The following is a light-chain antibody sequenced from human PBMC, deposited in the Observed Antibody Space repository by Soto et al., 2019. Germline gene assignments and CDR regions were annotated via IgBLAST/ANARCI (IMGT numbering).Light chain of an antibody. CDR3: QQRSNWLT. CDR1: QSVCSY. J-gene: IGKJ4*01. V-gene: IGKV3-11*01. CDR2: DAS. Sequence: ILFAQCPGTLSLSPGESATLSCRASQSVCSYLAWYSQKPGQAPRLLIYDASNRATGIPARLSGGGSGTDFTLTIRSLEPADFAVYYCQQRSNWLTFGGGTQVEIK.